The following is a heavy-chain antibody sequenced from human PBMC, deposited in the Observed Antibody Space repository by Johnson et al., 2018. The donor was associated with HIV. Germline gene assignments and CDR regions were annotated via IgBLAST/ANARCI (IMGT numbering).Heavy chain of an antibody. J-gene: IGHJ3*02. Sequence: QVQLVESGGGLVKPGGSMRLSCEASGFSFSDYYMSWIRQAPGKGLEWISYMSSSGSTIYHAESVKGRFTISRDNSKNTLYVQMNSLRAEDTAVYYCTTASGYYPFFDAFDMWGQGTMVTVSS. V-gene: IGHV3-11*01. D-gene: IGHD3-22*01. CDR3: TTASGYYPFFDAFDM. CDR2: MSSSGSTI. CDR1: GFSFSDYY.